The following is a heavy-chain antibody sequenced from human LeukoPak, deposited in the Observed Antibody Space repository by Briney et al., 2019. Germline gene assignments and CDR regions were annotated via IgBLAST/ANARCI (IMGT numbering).Heavy chain of an antibody. Sequence: ASVKVSCKASGYTFISYGISWVRQAPGQGLEWMGWISAYNGNTNYAQKLQGRVTMTTDTSTSTAYMELRSLRSDDTAVYYCARPINYYDSSGYYEHYFDYWGQGTLVTDSS. CDR2: ISAYNGNT. D-gene: IGHD3-22*01. CDR3: ARPINYYDSSGYYEHYFDY. V-gene: IGHV1-18*01. J-gene: IGHJ4*02. CDR1: GYTFISYG.